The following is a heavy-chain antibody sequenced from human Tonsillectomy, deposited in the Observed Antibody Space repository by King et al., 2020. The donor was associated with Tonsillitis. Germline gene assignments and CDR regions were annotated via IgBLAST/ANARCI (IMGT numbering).Heavy chain of an antibody. CDR1: GFTFSSSA. CDR3: AKVVSTAMVYYFDY. J-gene: IGHJ4*02. V-gene: IGHV3-23*04. D-gene: IGHD5-18*01. CDR2: ISGSGGST. Sequence: QLVESGGGLVQPGGSLRLSCAASGFTFSSSAMAWVRQAPGKGLEWVSGISGSGGSTYYADSVKGRFTISRDNSKNTMYLQMNILGAEDTALYYCAKVVSTAMVYYFDYWGQGTLATVSS.